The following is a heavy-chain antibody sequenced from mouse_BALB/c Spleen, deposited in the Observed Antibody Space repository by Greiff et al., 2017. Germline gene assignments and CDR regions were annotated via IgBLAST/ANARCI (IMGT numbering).Heavy chain of an antibody. Sequence: VQLQQSGAELARPGASVKLSCKASGYTFTSYWMQWVKQRPGQGLEWIGAIYPGDGDTRYTQKFKGKATLTADKSSSTAYMQLSSLASEDSAVYYCAREYGMDYWGQGTSVTVSS. CDR2: IYPGDGDT. J-gene: IGHJ4*01. D-gene: IGHD5-1*01. V-gene: IGHV1-87*01. CDR1: GYTFTSYW. CDR3: AREYGMDY.